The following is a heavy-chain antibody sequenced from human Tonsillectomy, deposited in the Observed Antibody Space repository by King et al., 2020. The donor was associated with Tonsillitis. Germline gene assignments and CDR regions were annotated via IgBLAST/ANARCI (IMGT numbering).Heavy chain of an antibody. D-gene: IGHD3-3*01. Sequence: VQLVQSGAELRKPGASVKISCKASGYTFRRYALHWVRQAPGQSLQWLGWINVDSGITKYSENLQDRVTISRDTIATIAYLELTSLTSEDTGVYFCARGYDFWTRSYNDYFQDWGQGTLISVSS. CDR2: INVDSGIT. V-gene: IGHV1-3*01. CDR1: GYTFRRYA. CDR3: ARGYDFWTRSYNDYFQD. J-gene: IGHJ1*01.